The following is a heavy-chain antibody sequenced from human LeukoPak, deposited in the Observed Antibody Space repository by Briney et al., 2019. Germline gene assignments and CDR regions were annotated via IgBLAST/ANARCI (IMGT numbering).Heavy chain of an antibody. D-gene: IGHD3-10*01. CDR2: IWYDGSNK. CDR1: GFTFSSYG. J-gene: IGHJ4*02. V-gene: IGHV3-33*06. Sequence: GRSLRLSCAASGFTFSSYGMHWVRQAPGKGLEWVAVIWYDGSNKYYADSVKGRFTISRDNSKNTLFLQMNSLRAEDTAVYYCAKDPLRGFGELLSAYYFDYWGQGTLVTVSS. CDR3: AKDPLRGFGELLSAYYFDY.